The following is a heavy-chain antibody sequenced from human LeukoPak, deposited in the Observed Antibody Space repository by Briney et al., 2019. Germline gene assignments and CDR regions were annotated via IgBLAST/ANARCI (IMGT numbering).Heavy chain of an antibody. J-gene: IGHJ1*01. Sequence: SVKVSCKASGGTFSSYAISWVRQAPGQGLEGMGGIIPIFGTANYAQTFQGRVTITADESTSTAYMELSSLRSEDTAVYYCARDDNGEVVTATPTTIEYFQHWGQGTLVTVSS. D-gene: IGHD2-21*02. V-gene: IGHV1-69*01. CDR1: GGTFSSYA. CDR3: ARDDNGEVVTATPTTIEYFQH. CDR2: IIPIFGTA.